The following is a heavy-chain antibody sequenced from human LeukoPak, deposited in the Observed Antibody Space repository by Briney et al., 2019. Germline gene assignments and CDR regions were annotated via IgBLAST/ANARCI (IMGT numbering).Heavy chain of an antibody. J-gene: IGHJ4*02. D-gene: IGHD1-1*01. Sequence: GGSLRLSCSASGFTFSSCWMGWVRQAPGKGLEWVASIRWDDERHHVDSVTGRFSVSRDNAKNSLYLQMNSLRAEDTAVYFCSRITTNGYFDYWGQGALVTVSS. CDR1: GFTFSSCW. CDR2: IRWDDER. CDR3: SRITTNGYFDY. V-gene: IGHV3-7*01.